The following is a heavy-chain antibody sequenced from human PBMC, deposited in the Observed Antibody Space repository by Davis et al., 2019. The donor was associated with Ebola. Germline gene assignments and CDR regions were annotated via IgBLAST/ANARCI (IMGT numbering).Heavy chain of an antibody. CDR3: ARDMVRGVIRHYYYYYGMDV. V-gene: IGHV4-59*01. CDR2: IYYSGST. D-gene: IGHD3-10*01. J-gene: IGHJ6*02. Sequence: PSETLSLTCTVSGGSISSYYWSWIRQPPGKGLEWIGYIYYSGSTNYNPSLKSRVTISVDTSKNQFSLKLSPVTAADTAVYYCARDMVRGVIRHYYYYYGMDVWGQGTTVTVSS. CDR1: GGSISSYY.